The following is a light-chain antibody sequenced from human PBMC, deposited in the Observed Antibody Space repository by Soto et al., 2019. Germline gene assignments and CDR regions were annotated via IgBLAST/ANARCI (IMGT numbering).Light chain of an antibody. CDR3: QQYNSGLT. CDR2: KAS. J-gene: IGKJ2*01. CDR1: QSVSIW. V-gene: IGKV1-5*03. Sequence: DIQMTQSPSTLSASVGDRVTITCRASQSVSIWLAWYQQKPGKAPKLMTYKASSLESGVPLRFSGSGSGTELTRTIISLQPDDFATYYCQQYNSGLTFGQGTNLEIK.